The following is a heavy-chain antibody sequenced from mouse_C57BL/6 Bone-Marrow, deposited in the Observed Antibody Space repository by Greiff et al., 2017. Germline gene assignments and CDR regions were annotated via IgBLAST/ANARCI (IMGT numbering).Heavy chain of an antibody. CDR3: ARYPNYYGSSYGYFDV. D-gene: IGHD1-1*01. CDR2: INPGSGGT. V-gene: IGHV1-54*01. J-gene: IGHJ1*03. CDR1: GYAFTNYL. Sequence: VQVVESGAELVRPGTSVKVSCKASGYAFTNYLIEWVKQRPGQGLEWIGVINPGSGGTNYNEKFKGKATLTADKSSSTAYMQLSSLTSEDSAVYFCARYPNYYGSSYGYFDVWGTGTTVTVSS.